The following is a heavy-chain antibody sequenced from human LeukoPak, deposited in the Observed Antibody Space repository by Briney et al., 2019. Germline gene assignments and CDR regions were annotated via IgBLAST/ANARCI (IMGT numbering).Heavy chain of an antibody. CDR1: GFTVSSIY. CDR3: ARVLTSSSSLS. CDR2: IYSGGST. V-gene: IGHV3-53*01. J-gene: IGHJ5*02. D-gene: IGHD6-6*01. Sequence: PGGSLRLSCAASGFTVSSIYMSWDRPAPGKGLEWVSVIYSGGSTYYADSVKGRFTISRDNSKNTLYLQMNSLRAEDTAVYYCARVLTSSSSLSWGQGTLVTVSS.